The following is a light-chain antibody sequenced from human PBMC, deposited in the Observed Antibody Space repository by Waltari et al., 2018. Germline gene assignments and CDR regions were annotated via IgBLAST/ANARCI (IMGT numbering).Light chain of an antibody. J-gene: IGLJ1*01. CDR3: SSYAGSSNFV. CDR1: SSDVGGYKY. Sequence: QSALTQPPSASGSPGQSVTISCTGTSSDVGGYKYVSWYKQLPGKAPILIIYEASERPSGFPDRFSGSKSGNTASLTVSGLQAEDEADYYCSSYAGSSNFVFGTGTKVTVL. V-gene: IGLV2-8*01. CDR2: EAS.